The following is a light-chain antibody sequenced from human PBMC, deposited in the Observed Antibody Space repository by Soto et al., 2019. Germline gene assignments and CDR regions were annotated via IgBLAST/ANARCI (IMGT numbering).Light chain of an antibody. J-gene: IGLJ1*01. CDR3: SSYAGINNLGV. V-gene: IGLV2-8*01. CDR1: SSDVGGYKY. Sequence: QSALTQPPSASGSPGESVTISCTGTSSDVGGYKYVSWYNQHPGKAPKLMIFEVNKRPSGVPDRFSGSKSGNTASLTVFGLQAEDEADYYCSSYAGINNLGVFGTGTKVTVL. CDR2: EVN.